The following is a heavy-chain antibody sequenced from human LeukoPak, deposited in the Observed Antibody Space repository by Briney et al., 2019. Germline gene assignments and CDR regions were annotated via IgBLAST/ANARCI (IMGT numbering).Heavy chain of an antibody. CDR2: INAGNGNT. D-gene: IGHD2-15*01. V-gene: IGHV1-3*01. Sequence: ASVKVSCKASGYTFTSYAMHWVRQAPGQRLEWMGWINAGNGNTKYSQKFQGRVTITRDTSASTAYMELSSLRSKDTAVYYCASPIGYCSGGSCRRAPGVWGQGTTVTVSS. J-gene: IGHJ6*02. CDR3: ASPIGYCSGGSCRRAPGV. CDR1: GYTFTSYA.